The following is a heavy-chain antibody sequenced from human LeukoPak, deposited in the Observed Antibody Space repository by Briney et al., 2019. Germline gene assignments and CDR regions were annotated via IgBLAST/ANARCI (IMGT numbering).Heavy chain of an antibody. D-gene: IGHD1-26*01. Sequence: GRPLRLSCAASGFTFSSYAMHWVRQAPGKGLEWVAVISYDGSNKYYADSVKGRFTISRDNSKNTLYLQMNSLRAEDTAVYYCASGRRHNQANDYWGQGTLVTVSS. CDR1: GFTFSSYA. CDR2: ISYDGSNK. CDR3: ASGRRHNQANDY. V-gene: IGHV3-30*04. J-gene: IGHJ4*02.